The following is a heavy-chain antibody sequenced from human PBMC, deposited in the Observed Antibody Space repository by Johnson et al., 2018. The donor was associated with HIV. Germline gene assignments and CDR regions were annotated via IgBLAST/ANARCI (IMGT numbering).Heavy chain of an antibody. J-gene: IGHJ3*02. CDR2: IWYDGSNK. D-gene: IGHD3-10*01. CDR1: GFTFSDYG. V-gene: IGHV3-33*08. CDR3: ARAPPGGYGSGSSDDAFDI. Sequence: VQLVESGGGVVQPGRSLRLSCATSGFTFSDYGMHWVRQAPGKGLAWVAVIWYDGSNKYYADSVKGRFTISRDNSKNTLYLHMNSLRAEDTAVYYCARAPPGGYGSGSSDDAFDIWGQGTMVTVSS.